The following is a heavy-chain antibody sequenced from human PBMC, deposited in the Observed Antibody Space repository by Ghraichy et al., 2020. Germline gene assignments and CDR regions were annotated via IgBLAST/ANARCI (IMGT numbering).Heavy chain of an antibody. J-gene: IGHJ4*02. CDR3: AKHSTTHTGSYLADH. Sequence: GGSLNISCQTSGYTFTSYWIGWVRQMSGKGLEWMGIIYPSDSDTRYNPSFEGQVTISVDKSISTVYLQWSSLTASDTAIYYCAKHSTTHTGSYLADHWGQGTLVAVSS. V-gene: IGHV5-51*01. D-gene: IGHD1-26*01. CDR1: GYTFTSYW. CDR2: IYPSDSDT.